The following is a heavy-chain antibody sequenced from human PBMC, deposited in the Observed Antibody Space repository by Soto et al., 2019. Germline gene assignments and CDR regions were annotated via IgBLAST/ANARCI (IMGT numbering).Heavy chain of an antibody. J-gene: IGHJ4*02. V-gene: IGHV3-23*01. D-gene: IGHD6-13*01. CDR2: ISGGGATT. CDR3: AKGTSTWSRAVFDY. CDR1: EFSFSTYV. Sequence: GGSLRLSCAASEFSFSTYVMTWVRQAPGKGLEWVSSISGGGATTYYADSMKGRFTISRDNLKNTLYLQMNSPRAEDAAIYYCAKGTSTWSRAVFDYWGQGALVTVSS.